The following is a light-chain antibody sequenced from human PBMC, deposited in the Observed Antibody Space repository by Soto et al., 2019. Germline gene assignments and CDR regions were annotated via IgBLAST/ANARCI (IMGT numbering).Light chain of an antibody. CDR2: DAS. V-gene: IGKV1-33*01. CDR1: QDIDNF. CDR3: QQYHSLPIT. Sequence: DIQLTQSPSSLSASLGDRVTITCQASQDIDNFLNRYQHKPGAAPKLLIYDASTLAPGVPSRFSGTESGADFTFTISSLQPEDIATYYCQQYHSLPITFGPGTRLEIK. J-gene: IGKJ5*01.